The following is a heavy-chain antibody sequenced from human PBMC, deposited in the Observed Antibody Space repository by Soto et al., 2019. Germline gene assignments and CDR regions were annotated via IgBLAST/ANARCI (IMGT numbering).Heavy chain of an antibody. Sequence: VVLVESGGGLVSPGGSLRLSCVASGFRFSEHSMNWVRQAPGKGLQWISYISSNSEKTYYADSVKGRFTVSRDNAKNALFLQMNSLRDDDTATYYCARLPKGSLVTAWGQGVRVTVSS. CDR2: ISSNSEKT. CDR3: ARLPKGSLVTA. D-gene: IGHD2-21*02. J-gene: IGHJ4*02. V-gene: IGHV3-48*02. CDR1: GFRFSEHS.